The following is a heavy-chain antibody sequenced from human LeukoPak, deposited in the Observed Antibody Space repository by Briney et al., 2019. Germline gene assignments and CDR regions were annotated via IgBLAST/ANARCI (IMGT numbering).Heavy chain of an antibody. CDR1: GFTFSSYA. Sequence: GALRLSCAASGFTFSSYAMHWVRQAPGKGLQWVAVTSSDGNIKYYADSVKGRFTISRDNSKNTLYLQMNSLRGEDTGVYYCARDPVPATARHFDYWGQGTLVTVSS. CDR3: ARDPVPATARHFDY. CDR2: TSSDGNIK. V-gene: IGHV3-30-3*01. J-gene: IGHJ4*02. D-gene: IGHD1-1*01.